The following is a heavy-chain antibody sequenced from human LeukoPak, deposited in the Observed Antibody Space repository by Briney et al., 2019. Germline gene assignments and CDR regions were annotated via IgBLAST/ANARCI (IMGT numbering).Heavy chain of an antibody. CDR1: GFTLCSYW. D-gene: IGHD3-3*01. CDR3: ARELGQPKYYDFWSGYYNGWFDP. J-gene: IGHJ5*02. Sequence: QPGGPLTLSCAAWGFTLCSYWVSGVRQARGEGREWVANIKQSGSEKYCVHCVKGRFTICRDNDKNSLYLQMNSLRAEDTAVYYCARELGQPKYYDFWSGYYNGWFDPWGQGTLVTVSS. CDR2: IKQSGSEK. V-gene: IGHV3-7*01.